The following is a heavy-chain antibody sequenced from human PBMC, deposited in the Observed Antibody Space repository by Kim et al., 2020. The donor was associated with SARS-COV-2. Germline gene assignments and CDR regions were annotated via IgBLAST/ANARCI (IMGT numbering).Heavy chain of an antibody. J-gene: IGHJ4*02. CDR3: ARDPDYYDSWAFDY. CDR2: IIPIFGTA. D-gene: IGHD3-22*01. CDR1: GGTFSSYA. V-gene: IGHV1-69*13. Sequence: SVKVSCKASGGTFSSYAISWVRQAPGQGLEWMGGIIPIFGTANYAQKFQGRVTITADESTSTAYMELSSLRSEDTAVYYCARDPDYYDSWAFDYWGQGTLVTVSS.